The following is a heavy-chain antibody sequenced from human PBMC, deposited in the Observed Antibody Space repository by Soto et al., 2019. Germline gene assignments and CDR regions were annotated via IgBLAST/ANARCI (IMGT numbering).Heavy chain of an antibody. CDR2: IIPIFGTA. V-gene: IGHV1-69*13. D-gene: IGHD3-22*01. CDR1: GGTFSSYA. Sequence: ASVKVSCKASGGTFSSYAISWVRQAPGQGLEWMGGIIPIFGTANYAQKFQGRVKITADESTSTAYMELSSLRSEDTAVYYCAREDYYDSSGRGDWFDPWGQGTLVTVSS. CDR3: AREDYYDSSGRGDWFDP. J-gene: IGHJ5*02.